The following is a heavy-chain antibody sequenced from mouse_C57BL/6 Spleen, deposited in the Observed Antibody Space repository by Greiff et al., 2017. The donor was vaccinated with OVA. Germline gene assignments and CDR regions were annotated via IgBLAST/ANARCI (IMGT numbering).Heavy chain of an antibody. CDR2: IRSKSNNYAT. CDR3: VRLLLPY. J-gene: IGHJ3*01. Sequence: EVKLMESGGGLVQPKGSLKLSCAASGFSFNTYAMNWVRQAPGKGLEWVARIRSKSNNYATYYADSVKDRFTISRDDSESMLYLQMNNLKTEDTAMYYCVRLLLPYWGQGTLVTVSA. V-gene: IGHV10-1*01. D-gene: IGHD1-1*01. CDR1: GFSFNTYA.